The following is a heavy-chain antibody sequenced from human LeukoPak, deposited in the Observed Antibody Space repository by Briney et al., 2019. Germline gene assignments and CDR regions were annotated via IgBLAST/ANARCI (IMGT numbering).Heavy chain of an antibody. CDR2: IWFDGSNK. CDR3: ARTMVRAIADYYYGMDV. D-gene: IGHD3-10*01. J-gene: IGHJ6*02. V-gene: IGHV3-30*02. Sequence: GGSLRLSCAASGFIFSNDAMHWVRQAPGKGLEWVAFIWFDGSNKHYADSVKGRFTISRDNSKNTLYLQMNSLRAEDTAVYYCARTMVRAIADYYYGMDVWGQGTTVTVSS. CDR1: GFIFSNDA.